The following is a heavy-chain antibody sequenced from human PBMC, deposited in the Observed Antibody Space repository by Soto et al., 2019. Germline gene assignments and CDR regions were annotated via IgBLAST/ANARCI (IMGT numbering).Heavy chain of an antibody. V-gene: IGHV4-34*01. CDR3: ARGHPGAFVSTVVVAAYGFDP. CDR2: INRGGSTNCNPEISHTANP. Sequence: QVQLQQWGAGLLKPSETLSLTCAVYGGSFSSYYWSWIRQPPGKGLEWIGEINRGGSTNCNPEISHTANPNCNPSLRSRVPIPVDTSKNQFALTLGPVTAAEAPVYYCARGHPGAFVSTVVVAAYGFDPWGQGTLVAVSS. CDR1: GGSFSSYY. D-gene: IGHD2-15*01. J-gene: IGHJ5*02.